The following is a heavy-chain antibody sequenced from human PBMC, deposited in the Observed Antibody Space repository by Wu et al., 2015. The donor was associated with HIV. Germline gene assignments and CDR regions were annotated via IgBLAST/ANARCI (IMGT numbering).Heavy chain of an antibody. D-gene: IGHD5-24*01. CDR3: ARKEMATMKVGAFDI. Sequence: QVQLVQSGAEVRKPGSSVKVSCKASGGTFSSYAISWVRQAPGQGLEWMGRIIPIFGTANYAQKFQGRVTITADESTSTAYMELSSLRSEDTAVYYCARKEMATMKVGAFDIWGQGTMVTVSS. V-gene: IGHV1-69*13. J-gene: IGHJ3*02. CDR2: IIPIFGTA. CDR1: GGTFSSYA.